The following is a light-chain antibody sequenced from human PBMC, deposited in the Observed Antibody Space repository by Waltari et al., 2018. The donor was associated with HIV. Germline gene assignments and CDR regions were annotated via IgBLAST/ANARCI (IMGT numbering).Light chain of an antibody. Sequence: QSALTQPASVSGSPGPSIPIPCTETSSAIANSNLFSWYQHPPAKAPNLHIFEATKRPSGVSNRFSGSKSGNTASLTISDLQAEDEADYYCCSYASSGTLVVFGGGTRVTVL. CDR1: SSAIANSNL. J-gene: IGLJ2*01. CDR3: CSYASSGTLVV. V-gene: IGLV2-23*02. CDR2: EAT.